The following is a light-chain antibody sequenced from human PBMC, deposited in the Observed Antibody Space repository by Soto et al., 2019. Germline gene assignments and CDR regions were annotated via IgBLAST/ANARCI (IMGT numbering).Light chain of an antibody. CDR2: GAS. V-gene: IGKV3-20*01. J-gene: IGKJ1*01. CDR3: QQYGSSPWT. Sequence: EIVLTQSPGTLSLSPGERATLSCRASQSVSSSYLAWYQQKPGQAPRPLIYGASSRAIGIPDRFSGSGSGTDFSLTMSRLEPEDFAVYYWQQYGSSPWTFGQGTKVEIK. CDR1: QSVSSSY.